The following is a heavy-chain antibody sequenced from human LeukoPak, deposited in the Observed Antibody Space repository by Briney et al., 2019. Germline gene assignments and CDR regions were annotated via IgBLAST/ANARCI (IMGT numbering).Heavy chain of an antibody. J-gene: IGHJ5*02. CDR2: IYYSGST. Sequence: SETLSLTCTVSGGSVNSGSYYWNWIRQPPGKGLEWIGYIYYSGSTNYNPSLKSRVTISVDTSKNQFSLKLSSVTAADTAVYYCARAFRGDFWSGYFGVWFDPWGQGTLVTVSS. D-gene: IGHD3-3*01. V-gene: IGHV4-61*01. CDR3: ARAFRGDFWSGYFGVWFDP. CDR1: GGSVNSGSYY.